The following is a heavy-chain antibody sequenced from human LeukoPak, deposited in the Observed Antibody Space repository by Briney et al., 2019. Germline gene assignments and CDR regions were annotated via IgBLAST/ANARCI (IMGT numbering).Heavy chain of an antibody. CDR2: ISGYNGKA. D-gene: IGHD3-22*01. Sequence: ASVKVSCKASGYTFTNYGISWVRQAPGQGLEWMGWISGYNGKANYAQKLQGRVTMTTDTSTSTAYMELRSLRSDDTAVYYCAREVDDYHSRDYSIDAFDIWGQGTMVTVSS. CDR3: AREVDDYHSRDYSIDAFDI. J-gene: IGHJ3*02. CDR1: GYTFTNYG. V-gene: IGHV1-18*01.